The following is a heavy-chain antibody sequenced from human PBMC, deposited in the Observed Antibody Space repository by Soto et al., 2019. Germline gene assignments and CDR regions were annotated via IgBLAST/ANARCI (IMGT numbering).Heavy chain of an antibody. D-gene: IGHD1-1*01. Sequence: GGSLRLSCAASKSTFTGNGMHWVRQTPGKGLEWVAVIRFDGTDEHYADSVKGRFTISRDNSKNMLYLQMNSLRVEDTALYYCARDGIGGTACRGFLDYWGQGPLVTVSS. CDR3: ARDGIGGTACRGFLDY. V-gene: IGHV3-33*01. CDR2: IRFDGTDE. J-gene: IGHJ4*02. CDR1: KSTFTGNG.